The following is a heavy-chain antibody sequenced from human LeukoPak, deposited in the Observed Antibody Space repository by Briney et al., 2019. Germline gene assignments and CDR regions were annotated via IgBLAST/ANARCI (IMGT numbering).Heavy chain of an antibody. J-gene: IGHJ5*02. CDR3: VRTGTFNWFDH. V-gene: IGHV3-20*04. CDR1: GFSFDAYT. Sequence: GSLRLSCAASGFSFDAYTMSWVHQAPGKGLEWVSGNTWNGGDTGSADSVQGRFTSSRDNAKNSPYLHMTSLRAEDTAFYYCVRTGTFNWFDHWGRGTLVTVSS. D-gene: IGHD1-1*01. CDR2: NTWNGGDT.